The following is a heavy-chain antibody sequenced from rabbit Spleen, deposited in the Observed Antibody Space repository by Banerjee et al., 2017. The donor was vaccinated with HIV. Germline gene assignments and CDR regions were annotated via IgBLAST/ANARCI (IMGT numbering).Heavy chain of an antibody. J-gene: IGHJ6*01. V-gene: IGHV1S45*01. Sequence: EESGGGLVQPEGSLTLTCTASGFSFSSSWWICWVRQAPGKGLECIACIYGGDGSTYYASWAKGRFTISKTSSTTVTLQMTSLTAADTATYFCARDTGTSFSTYGMDLWGPGTLVTVS. CDR1: GFSFSSSWW. CDR3: ARDTGTSFSTYGMDL. CDR2: IYGGDGST. D-gene: IGHD8-1*01.